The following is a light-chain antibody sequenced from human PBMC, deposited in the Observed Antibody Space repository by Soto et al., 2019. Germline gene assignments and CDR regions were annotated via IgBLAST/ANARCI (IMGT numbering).Light chain of an antibody. CDR1: NIGINS. V-gene: IGLV3-21*04. CDR2: HDT. CDR3: QVCDTHSGDHL. J-gene: IGLJ2*01. Sequence: SYELTQQPSVSVAPVKTASIPCVGINIGINSFHWYQQKPALAPVLVTYHDTDRPSGIPERFSGSNSRNTATLTSNRVEVGDEADYYCQVCDTHSGDHLFGGGTKVTLL.